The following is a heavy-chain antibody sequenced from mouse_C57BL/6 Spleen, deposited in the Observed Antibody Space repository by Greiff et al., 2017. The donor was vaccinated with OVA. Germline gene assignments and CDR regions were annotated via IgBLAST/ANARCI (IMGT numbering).Heavy chain of an antibody. CDR1: GYTFTSYW. J-gene: IGHJ2*01. V-gene: IGHV1-55*01. CDR3: ARESYGSSYVGY. Sequence: VLLQQPGAELVKPGASVKMSCKASGYTFTSYWITWVKQRPGQGLAWIGDIYPGSGSTNYNEKFKSKATLTVDTSSSTAYMQLSSLTSEDSAVYDCARESYGSSYVGYWGQGTTLTVSS. CDR2: IYPGSGST. D-gene: IGHD1-1*01.